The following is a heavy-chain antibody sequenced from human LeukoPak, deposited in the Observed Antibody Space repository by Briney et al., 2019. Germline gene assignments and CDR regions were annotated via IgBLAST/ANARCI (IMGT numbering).Heavy chain of an antibody. J-gene: IGHJ1*01. Sequence: GGSLRLSCAASGFTFSSYAMHWVRQAPGKGLEWVAVISYDGSNKYYADSVKGRFTISRDNAKNSLYLQMNSLRAEDTAVYYCARDILTGSQSRFQHWGQGTLVTVSS. CDR3: ARDILTGSQSRFQH. CDR1: GFTFSSYA. D-gene: IGHD3-9*01. V-gene: IGHV3-30-3*01. CDR2: ISYDGSNK.